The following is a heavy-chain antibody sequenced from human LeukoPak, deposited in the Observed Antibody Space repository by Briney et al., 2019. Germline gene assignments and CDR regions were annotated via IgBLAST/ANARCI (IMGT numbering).Heavy chain of an antibody. CDR3: ARHRRPNYHMDV. J-gene: IGHJ6*03. CDR2: INHSGST. CDR1: GGSFGGYY. Sequence: SETLSLTCAVYGGSFGGYYWSWIRQPPGKGLEWIGEINHSGSTNYNPSLKSRVTISLGTSKNQFSLKLTSVTAADTAVYYCARHRRPNYHMDVWGKGTTVTVSS. V-gene: IGHV4-34*01.